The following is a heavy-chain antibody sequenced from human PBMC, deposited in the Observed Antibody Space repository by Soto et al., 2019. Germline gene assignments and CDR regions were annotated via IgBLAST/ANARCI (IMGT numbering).Heavy chain of an antibody. CDR1: GGSISSSDYY. CDR3: ARQGYYSSKTYPPSRF. D-gene: IGHD3-10*01. CDR2: INYSGNT. V-gene: IGHV4-39*01. Sequence: SETLSLTCTVSGGSISSSDYYWGWIRQPPGKGLEWIGSINYSGNTYYNPSLKSRVTISVDTSKNQFSLKLNSVTAADTAVYYCARQGYYSSKTYPPSRFWGQGTLVTVSS. J-gene: IGHJ4*02.